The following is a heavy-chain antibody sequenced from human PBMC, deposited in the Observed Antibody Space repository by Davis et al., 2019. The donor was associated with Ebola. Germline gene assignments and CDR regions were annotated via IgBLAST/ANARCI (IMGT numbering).Heavy chain of an antibody. V-gene: IGHV3-30*19. D-gene: IGHD4-17*01. CDR2: ISYDGDNN. Sequence: GGSLRLSCAGSGFTFSNSPMHWVRQAPGKGLEWVAVISYDGDNNYHADSVQGRFTISRDNSKNTLYLQMNSLRAEDTAIYYCARGAYGDYIVKAFDIWGQGTKVTVSS. CDR1: GFTFSNSP. J-gene: IGHJ3*02. CDR3: ARGAYGDYIVKAFDI.